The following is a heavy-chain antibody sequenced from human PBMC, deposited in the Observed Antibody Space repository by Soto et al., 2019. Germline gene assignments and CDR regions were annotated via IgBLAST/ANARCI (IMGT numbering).Heavy chain of an antibody. CDR1: GGTFSSYA. V-gene: IGHV1-69*13. CDR3: ARGYCSSTSCYNAGIDY. D-gene: IGHD2-2*02. J-gene: IGHJ4*02. Sequence: ASVKVSFKASGGTFSSYAISLLLHAPVQWLEWMGGIIPIFGTANYAQKFQGRVTITADESTSTAYMELSSLRSEDTTVYYCARGYCSSTSCYNAGIDYWGQGTLVTVSS. CDR2: IIPIFGTA.